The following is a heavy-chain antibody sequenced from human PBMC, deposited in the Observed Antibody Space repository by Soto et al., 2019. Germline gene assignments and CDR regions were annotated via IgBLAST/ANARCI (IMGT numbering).Heavy chain of an antibody. V-gene: IGHV3-7*01. D-gene: IGHD1-7*01. CDR1: GFSFRNYW. CDR2: INHDGSEQ. Sequence: EVQLVESGGDLVQPGGSLRLSCAVSGFSFRNYWMSWVRQAPGKGLEWVANINHDGSEQNFLDSVKGRFTISRDNAKNSLYLQLNSLRAEDTAVYYCARGGVKGTTSRGQVYNWGQGTLVTVSS. J-gene: IGHJ4*02. CDR3: ARGGVKGTTSRGQVYN.